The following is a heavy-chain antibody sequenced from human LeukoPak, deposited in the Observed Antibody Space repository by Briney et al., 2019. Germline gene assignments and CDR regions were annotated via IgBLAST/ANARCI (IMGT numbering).Heavy chain of an antibody. CDR3: AKALGGYCSGDSFYRVLDY. CDR2: IRAGGGST. V-gene: IGHV3-23*01. CDR1: GFTFSRHA. Sequence: GGSLRLSCAASGFTFSRHAMSWIRQAPGKGLEWVSLIRAGGGSTDYADSVKGRFTISRDNSKNTLYLQMNSLRAGDTAVYYCAKALGGYCSGDSFYRVLDYWGQGTLVTVSS. D-gene: IGHD2-15*01. J-gene: IGHJ4*02.